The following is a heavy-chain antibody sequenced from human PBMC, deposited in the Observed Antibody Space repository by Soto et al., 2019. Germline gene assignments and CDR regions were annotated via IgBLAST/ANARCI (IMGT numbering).Heavy chain of an antibody. CDR1: GFTFSGSA. D-gene: IGHD6-19*01. CDR2: IRSKANSYAT. V-gene: IGHV3-73*01. J-gene: IGHJ4*02. Sequence: EVQLVESGGGLVQPGGSLKLSCAASGFTFSGSAMHWVRQASGKGLEWVGRIRSKANSYATAYAASVKGRFTISRDDSKNTAYLQMNSLKTEDTAVYYCTRHGEQWLAAYYFDYWGQGTLVTVSS. CDR3: TRHGEQWLAAYYFDY.